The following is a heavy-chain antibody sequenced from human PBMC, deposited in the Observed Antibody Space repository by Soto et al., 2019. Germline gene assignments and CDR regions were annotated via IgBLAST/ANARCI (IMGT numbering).Heavy chain of an antibody. V-gene: IGHV3-30*18. J-gene: IGHJ4*02. CDR2: ISYDGSNK. Sequence: QVQLVESGGGVVQRGRSLRLSCAASGFTFSSYGMHWVRQAPGKGLEWVAVISYDGSNKYYADSVKGRFTISRDNSKNTLYLQMNSLRAEDTAVYYCAKDRYYYDSSGPGYWGQGTLVTVSS. CDR1: GFTFSSYG. CDR3: AKDRYYYDSSGPGY. D-gene: IGHD3-22*01.